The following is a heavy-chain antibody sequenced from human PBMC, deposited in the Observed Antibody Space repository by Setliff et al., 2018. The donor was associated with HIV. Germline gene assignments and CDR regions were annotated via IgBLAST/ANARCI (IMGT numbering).Heavy chain of an antibody. CDR1: GYTLTNYG. CDR3: ARVIDYGVLYWSYYMDV. CDR2: ISADNGDT. Sequence: WASVKVSCKASGYTLTNYGISWVRQAPGQGLEWMGWISADNGDTNYPQKLQGRVTMTTDTSTSTAYMELRSLRSDDTAVYYCARVIDYGVLYWSYYMDVWGKGTTVTVSS. V-gene: IGHV1-18*01. J-gene: IGHJ6*03. D-gene: IGHD4-17*01.